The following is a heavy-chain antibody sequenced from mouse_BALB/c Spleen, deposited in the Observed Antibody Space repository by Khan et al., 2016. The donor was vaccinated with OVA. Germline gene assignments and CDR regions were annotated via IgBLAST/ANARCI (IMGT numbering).Heavy chain of an antibody. D-gene: IGHD2-1*01. J-gene: IGHJ1*01. V-gene: IGHV5-17*02. CDR1: GFTFSTFG. Sequence: EVELVESGGGLVQPAGSRTLSCAASGFTFSTFGMHWVRQAPEKGLEWVAYISSGSSTIYYVDTVMGRFTISRDNPTNTLFLQMTSLRAEDNAMYYGARSGGNFHWYFDVWGAGTSVTVSS. CDR3: ARSGGNFHWYFDV. CDR2: ISSGSSTI.